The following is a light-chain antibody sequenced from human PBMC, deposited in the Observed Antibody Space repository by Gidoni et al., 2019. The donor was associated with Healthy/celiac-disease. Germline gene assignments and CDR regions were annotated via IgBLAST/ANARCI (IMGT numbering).Light chain of an antibody. Sequence: EIVLTQSPATLSLSPGERATLSCRASQSVSSYLAWYQQKPGQAPRLLIYDASNSATGIPARFSGSGSGTDFTLTICSLEPEDFAVYYCQQRSNWPPTFGGGTKVEIK. CDR3: QQRSNWPPT. J-gene: IGKJ4*01. CDR1: QSVSSY. CDR2: DAS. V-gene: IGKV3-11*01.